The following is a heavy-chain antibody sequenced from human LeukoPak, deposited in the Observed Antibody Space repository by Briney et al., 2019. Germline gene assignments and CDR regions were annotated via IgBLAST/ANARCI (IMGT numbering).Heavy chain of an antibody. V-gene: IGHV4-38-2*01. CDR1: GYSISSGYY. Sequence: SETLSLTCAVSGYSISSGYYWGWIRQPPGKGLEWIGSIYHSGSTYYNPSLKSRVTKSVDTSKNQFSLKLSSVTAADTAVYYCARHGVVPAAIVTEYFQHWGQGTLVTVSS. J-gene: IGHJ1*01. CDR2: IYHSGST. CDR3: ARHGVVPAAIVTEYFQH. D-gene: IGHD2-2*01.